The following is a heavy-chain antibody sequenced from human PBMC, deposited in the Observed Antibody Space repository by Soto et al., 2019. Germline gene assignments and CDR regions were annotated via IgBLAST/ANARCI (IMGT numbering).Heavy chain of an antibody. CDR3: ARVTYVYYYYYYMDV. CDR1: GGSISSGGYY. V-gene: IGHV4-31*03. J-gene: IGHJ6*03. Sequence: SETLSLTCTVSGGSISSGGYYWSWIRQHPGKGLEWIGYIYYSGSTNYNPSLKSRVTISVDKSKNQFSLKLSSVTAADTAVYYCARVTYVYYYYYYMDVWGKGTTVTVSS. D-gene: IGHD3-16*01. CDR2: IYYSGST.